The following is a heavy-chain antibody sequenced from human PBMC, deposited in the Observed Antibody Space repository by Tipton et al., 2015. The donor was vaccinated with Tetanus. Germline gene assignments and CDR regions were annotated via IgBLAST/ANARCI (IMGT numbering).Heavy chain of an antibody. V-gene: IGHV4-30-2*01. J-gene: IGHJ4*02. CDR1: GGSISTGGYS. CDR3: ARGKNWGTDY. D-gene: IGHD7-27*01. CDR2: IFRTGST. Sequence: TLSLTRTVSGGSISTGGYSWRWIRQPPGKGLECIGYIFRTGSTTYSPSLKSRVSISVDTSKNQFSLNLNSVTAADTAVYYCARGKNWGTDYWGQGILVTVSS.